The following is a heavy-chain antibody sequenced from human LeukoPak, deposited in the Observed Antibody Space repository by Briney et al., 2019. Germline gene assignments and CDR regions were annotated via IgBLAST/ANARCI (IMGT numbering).Heavy chain of an antibody. V-gene: IGHV1-18*01. CDR3: ARVGYCSGGSCPYNWFDP. D-gene: IGHD2-15*01. J-gene: IGHJ5*02. CDR2: ISAYNGNT. CDR1: GYTFTSYG. Sequence: GASVKVSCKASGYTFTSYGISWVRQAPGQGLEWMGWISAYNGNTSYAQKLQGRVTMTTDTSTSTAYMELRSLRSDDTAVYYCARVGYCSGGSCPYNWFDPWGQGTLVTVSS.